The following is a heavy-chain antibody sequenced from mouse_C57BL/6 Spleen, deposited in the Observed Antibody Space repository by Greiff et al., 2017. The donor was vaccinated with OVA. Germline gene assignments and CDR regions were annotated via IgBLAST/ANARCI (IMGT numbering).Heavy chain of an antibody. J-gene: IGHJ1*03. CDR2: IDPSDSYT. CDR1: GYTFTSYW. Sequence: QVQLQQPGAELVMPGASVKLSCKASGYTFTSYWMPWVKQRPGQGLEWIGEIDPSDSYTNYNQKFKGKSTLTVDKSSSTAYMQLSSLTSADSAVYYCARGGSYYGSSYWYFDVWGTGTTVTVSS. V-gene: IGHV1-69*01. D-gene: IGHD1-1*01. CDR3: ARGGSYYGSSYWYFDV.